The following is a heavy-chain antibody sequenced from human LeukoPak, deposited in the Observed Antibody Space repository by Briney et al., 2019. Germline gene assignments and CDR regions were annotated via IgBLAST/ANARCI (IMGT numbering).Heavy chain of an antibody. CDR2: IWYDGSNK. CDR3: ARPFSSDPHAFDI. CDR1: GFTVGSNY. D-gene: IGHD2-21*02. Sequence: GGSLRLSCAVSGFTVGSNYMSWVRQAPGKGLEWVAVIWYDGSNKYYADSVKGRFTISRDNSKNTLYLQMNSLRAEDTAVYYCARPFSSDPHAFDIWGQGTMVTVSS. V-gene: IGHV3-33*08. J-gene: IGHJ3*02.